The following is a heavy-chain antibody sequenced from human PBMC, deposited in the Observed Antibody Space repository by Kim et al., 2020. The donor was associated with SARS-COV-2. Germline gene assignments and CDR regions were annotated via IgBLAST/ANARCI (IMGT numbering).Heavy chain of an antibody. CDR3: ARLPITYSSGWFKGGAFDY. Sequence: SETLSLTCTVSGGSISSSSYYWGWIRQPPGKGLEWIGSIYYSGSTYYNPSLKSRVTISVDTSKNQFSLKLSSVTAADTAVYYCARLPITYSSGWFKGGAFDYWGQGTLVTVSS. D-gene: IGHD6-19*01. V-gene: IGHV4-39*01. CDR1: GGSISSSSYY. J-gene: IGHJ4*02. CDR2: IYYSGST.